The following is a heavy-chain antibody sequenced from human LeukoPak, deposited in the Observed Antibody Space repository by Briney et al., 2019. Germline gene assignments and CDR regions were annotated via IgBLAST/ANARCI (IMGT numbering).Heavy chain of an antibody. CDR1: GGSISNKY. D-gene: IGHD3-16*01. CDR2: IYYSGST. Sequence: SETLSLTCTVSGGSISNKYWSWIRQPPGKGLEWIGYIYYSGSTNYNPSLKSRVTILVDTSKNQFSLKLSSVTAADTAVYFCAKAPRFGDHAAEYFYYYMDVWGKGTTVTVSS. V-gene: IGHV4-59*01. J-gene: IGHJ6*03. CDR3: AKAPRFGDHAAEYFYYYMDV.